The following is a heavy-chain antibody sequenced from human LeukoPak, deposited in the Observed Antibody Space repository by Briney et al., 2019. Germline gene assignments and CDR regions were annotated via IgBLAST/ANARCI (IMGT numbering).Heavy chain of an antibody. V-gene: IGHV1-46*01. CDR2: INPSGGST. J-gene: IGHJ4*02. CDR1: GYTYTSYY. CDR3: ARDMHPTAPFDY. Sequence: ASVKVSCKASGYTYTSYYMHWVRQAPGQGLEWMGIINPSGGSTSYAQKFQGRVTMTRDTSTSTVYMELSSLRSEVTAVYYCARDMHPTAPFDYWGQGTLVTVSS. D-gene: IGHD2-21*02.